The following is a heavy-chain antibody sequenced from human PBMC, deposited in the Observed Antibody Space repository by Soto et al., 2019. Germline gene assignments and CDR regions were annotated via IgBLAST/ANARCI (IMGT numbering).Heavy chain of an antibody. D-gene: IGHD6-19*01. Sequence: GGSLRLSCTASGFTFGDYAMSWFRQAPGKGLEWVGFIRSKAYGGTTEYAASVKGKFTISRDDSKSIAYLQMNSLKTEDTAVYYCTRDWLGSSGWYLNYFDYWGQGTLVTVSS. CDR2: IRSKAYGGTT. V-gene: IGHV3-49*03. CDR1: GFTFGDYA. CDR3: TRDWLGSSGWYLNYFDY. J-gene: IGHJ4*02.